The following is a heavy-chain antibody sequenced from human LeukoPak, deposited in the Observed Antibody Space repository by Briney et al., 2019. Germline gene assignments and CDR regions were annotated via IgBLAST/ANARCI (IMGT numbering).Heavy chain of an antibody. CDR1: GFTFSSYA. CDR2: ISSNGGST. CDR3: AKTADSSGWYYIDY. V-gene: IGHV3-64D*06. Sequence: GGSLRLSCSASGFTFSSYAMHWVRQAPGKGLEYVSAISSNGGSTYYADSVKGRFTISRDNSKNALYLQMSSLRAEDTAVYYCAKTADSSGWYYIDYWGQGTLVTVSS. D-gene: IGHD6-19*01. J-gene: IGHJ4*02.